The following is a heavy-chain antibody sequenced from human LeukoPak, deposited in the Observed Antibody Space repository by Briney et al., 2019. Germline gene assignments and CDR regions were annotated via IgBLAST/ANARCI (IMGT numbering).Heavy chain of an antibody. J-gene: IGHJ6*03. CDR1: GYTFTSYG. D-gene: IGHD6-19*01. CDR3: ARDSRSSGWPYYYYYMDV. Sequence: ASVKVSCKASGYTFTSYGISWVRQAPGQGLEWMGWISAYNGNTNYAQKLQGRVTMTTDTSTSTAYMELRSLRSDDTAVYYCARDSRSSGWPYYYYYMDVWGKGTTVTISS. CDR2: ISAYNGNT. V-gene: IGHV1-18*01.